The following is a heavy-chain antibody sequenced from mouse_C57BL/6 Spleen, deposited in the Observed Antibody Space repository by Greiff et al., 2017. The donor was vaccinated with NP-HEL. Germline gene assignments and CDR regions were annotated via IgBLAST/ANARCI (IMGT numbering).Heavy chain of an antibody. V-gene: IGHV1-81*01. CDR2: IYPRSGNT. D-gene: IGHD2-3*01. J-gene: IGHJ4*01. CDR3: AREGEFYDGYYEGMDY. Sequence: QVQLKQSGAELARPGASVKLSCKASGYTFTSYGISWVKQRTGQGLEWIGEIYPRSGNTYYNEKFKGKATLTADKSSSTAYMELRSLTSEDSAVYFCAREGEFYDGYYEGMDYWGQGTSVTVS. CDR1: GYTFTSYG.